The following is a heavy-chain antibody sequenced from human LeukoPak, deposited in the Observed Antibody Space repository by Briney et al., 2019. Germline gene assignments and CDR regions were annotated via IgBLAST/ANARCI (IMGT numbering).Heavy chain of an antibody. CDR1: GGSINNYY. CDR2: IYYSGIT. Sequence: SETLSLTCTVSGGSINNYYWNWIRQPPGKGLQWIGYIYYSGITNYNPSLKSRATISLDTSKNQISLKLSSVTTADTAVYYCARNYYGSGSYYRTGFDPWGQGTLVTVSS. V-gene: IGHV4-59*01. CDR3: ARNYYGSGSYYRTGFDP. D-gene: IGHD3-10*01. J-gene: IGHJ5*02.